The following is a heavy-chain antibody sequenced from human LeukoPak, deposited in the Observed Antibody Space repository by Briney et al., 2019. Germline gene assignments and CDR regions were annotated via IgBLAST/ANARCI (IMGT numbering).Heavy chain of an antibody. D-gene: IGHD3-22*01. J-gene: IGHJ4*02. CDR2: ISDSGGGT. CDR3: AKRGVVIRVILVGFHKEAYYFDS. CDR1: GITLGNYG. V-gene: IGHV3-23*01. Sequence: GGSLRLSCAVSGITLGNYGMSWVRQAPGKGLEWVAGISDSGGGTNYADSVKGRFTISRDNPKNTLYLQMNSLRVEDTAVYFCAKRGVVIRVILVGFHKEAYYFDSWGQGALVTVSS.